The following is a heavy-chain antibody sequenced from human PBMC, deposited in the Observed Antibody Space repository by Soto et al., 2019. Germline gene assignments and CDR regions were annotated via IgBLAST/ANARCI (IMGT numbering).Heavy chain of an antibody. D-gene: IGHD3-22*01. Sequence: EVQLVESGGGLVQPGGSLRLSCAASGFTFSSYWMSWVRQAPGKGLEWVANIKQDGSEKYYVDSVKGRFTISRDNAKNALYLQMNRLRAEDTAVYYCASGYYYDSSGGFDYWGQGTLVTVSS. V-gene: IGHV3-7*03. CDR1: GFTFSSYW. CDR2: IKQDGSEK. CDR3: ASGYYYDSSGGFDY. J-gene: IGHJ4*02.